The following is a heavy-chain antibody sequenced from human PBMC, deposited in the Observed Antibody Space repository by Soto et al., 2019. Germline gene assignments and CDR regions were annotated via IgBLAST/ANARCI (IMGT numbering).Heavy chain of an antibody. D-gene: IGHD1-26*01. CDR2: IWNDGVTK. J-gene: IGHJ4*02. CDR3: ATDSGSSPFDY. V-gene: IGHV3-33*08. CDR1: GFTFSSYG. Sequence: GGSLRLSCAASGFTFSSYGMHWVRQAPGKGLEWVAVIWNDGVTKDYAASVKGRFTIYRDNSKNSLFLQMNSLRAEDTAVYYCATDSGSSPFDYWGQGTLVTVSS.